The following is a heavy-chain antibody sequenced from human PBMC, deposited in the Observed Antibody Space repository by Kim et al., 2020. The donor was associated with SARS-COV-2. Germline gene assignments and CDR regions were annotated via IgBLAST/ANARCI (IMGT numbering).Heavy chain of an antibody. D-gene: IGHD3-10*01. CDR1: GYTFTSYA. Sequence: ASVKVSCKASGYTFTSYAMHWVRQAPGQRLEWMGWINAGNGNTKYSQKFQGRVTITRDTSASTAYMELSSLRSEDTAVYYCARSMVRGVIPFDYWGQGTLVTVSS. CDR2: INAGNGNT. V-gene: IGHV1-3*01. J-gene: IGHJ4*02. CDR3: ARSMVRGVIPFDY.